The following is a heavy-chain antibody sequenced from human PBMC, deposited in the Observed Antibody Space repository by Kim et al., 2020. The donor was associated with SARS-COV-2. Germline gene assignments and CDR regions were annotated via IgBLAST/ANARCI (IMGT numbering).Heavy chain of an antibody. CDR3: AREDSGSYYPDY. Sequence: SYADSVKGRFTISRDNAKNTLYLQMHSLRAEDTAVYYCAREDSGSYYPDYWGQGTLDTVSS. D-gene: IGHD1-26*01. J-gene: IGHJ4*02. V-gene: IGHV3-74*01.